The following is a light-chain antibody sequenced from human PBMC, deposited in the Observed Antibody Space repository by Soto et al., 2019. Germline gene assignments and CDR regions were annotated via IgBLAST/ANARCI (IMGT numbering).Light chain of an antibody. CDR3: QQRTHWPPYT. V-gene: IGKV3-11*01. J-gene: IGKJ2*01. Sequence: IVLTQSPATLSLSPGERATLSCRASQSVSSYLAWYQQKTGQGPRLLIFATTTRATGIPARFSGSGSGTDFTLTISSLEREDFAVYYCQQRTHWPPYTFGQGTRLEIK. CDR1: QSVSSY. CDR2: ATT.